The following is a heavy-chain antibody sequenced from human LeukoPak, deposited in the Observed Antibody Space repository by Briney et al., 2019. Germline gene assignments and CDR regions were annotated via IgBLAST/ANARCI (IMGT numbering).Heavy chain of an antibody. Sequence: GLSLRLSCAASGFAISTYAMAWVRQAPGKGLEWVAGMSGSDTGTYYADSVKGRFTISRDNSKNTLYLQMNSLRAEDTAISYCAKGASGRCSGTIWYALDYWGQGTLVTVSS. CDR2: MSGSDTGT. V-gene: IGHV3-23*01. J-gene: IGHJ4*02. D-gene: IGHD2-2*01. CDR1: GFAISTYA. CDR3: AKGASGRCSGTIWYALDY.